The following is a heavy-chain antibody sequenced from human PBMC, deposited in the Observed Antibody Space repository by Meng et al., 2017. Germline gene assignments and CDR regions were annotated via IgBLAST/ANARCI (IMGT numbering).Heavy chain of an antibody. V-gene: IGHV1-2*06. CDR1: GYNCHDYY. CDR3: ARDEDISAAGKLFGDY. CDR2: IDPKNGDT. Sequence: GPRVQSVAEMKKPWASVKFSCNPSGYNCHDYYRPWVRQAHGQGLEWMGRIDPKNGDTHYAQKFQGRVTMTGDTSISTAYMELSGLRSDDTAVYYCARDEDISAAGKLFGDYWGQGTLVTVSS. D-gene: IGHD6-13*01. J-gene: IGHJ4*02.